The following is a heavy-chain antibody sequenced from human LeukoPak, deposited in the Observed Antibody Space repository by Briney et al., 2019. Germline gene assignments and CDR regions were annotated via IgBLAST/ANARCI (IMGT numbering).Heavy chain of an antibody. CDR3: AKDWANPAAAGTIEGAFDI. CDR2: ISGSGGST. Sequence: GGSLRLSCAASGFTFSSYAMSWVRQAPGKGLEWVSAISGSGGSTYYADSVKGRFTISRDNSKNTLYLQMNSLRAEDTAVYYCAKDWANPAAAGTIEGAFDIWGQGTIVTVSS. CDR1: GFTFSSYA. V-gene: IGHV3-23*01. J-gene: IGHJ3*02. D-gene: IGHD6-13*01.